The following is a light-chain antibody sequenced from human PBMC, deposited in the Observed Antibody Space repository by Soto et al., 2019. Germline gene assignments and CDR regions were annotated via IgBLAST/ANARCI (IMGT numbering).Light chain of an antibody. V-gene: IGKV3-20*01. CDR2: VAS. Sequence: EIVLTQSPGTLSLSPGERATLSCRASQSISNNYLAWYQQKPGQAPRLLIYVASSRATGIPDRFSGSGSGTDFTLTISRLEPEDFAVYYCQQYGSSPRYTFGQGNKLEIK. J-gene: IGKJ2*01. CDR1: QSISNNY. CDR3: QQYGSSPRYT.